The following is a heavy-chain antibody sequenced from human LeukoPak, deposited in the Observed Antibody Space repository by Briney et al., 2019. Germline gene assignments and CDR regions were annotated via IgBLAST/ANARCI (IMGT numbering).Heavy chain of an antibody. CDR1: GGSISSGSYY. V-gene: IGHV4-61*02. CDR3: ARNAETDFWSGYYTFDY. J-gene: IGHJ4*02. D-gene: IGHD3-3*01. Sequence: PSQTPSLTCTVSGGSISSGSYYWSWIRQPAGKGLEWIGRIYTSGSTNYNPSLKSRVTISVDTSTTQSSLKLSSVTAADTAVYYCARNAETDFWSGYYTFDYWGQGTLVTVSS. CDR2: IYTSGST.